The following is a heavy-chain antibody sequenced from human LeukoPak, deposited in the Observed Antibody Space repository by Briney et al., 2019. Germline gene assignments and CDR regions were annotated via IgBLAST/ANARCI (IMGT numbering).Heavy chain of an antibody. CDR2: IIPILGIA. D-gene: IGHD5-18*01. V-gene: IGHV1-69*04. J-gene: IGHJ4*02. CDR3: ARGGYSYASKFDY. Sequence: ASVKVSCKASGGTFSSYAISWVRQAPGQGLEWMGRIIPILGIANYAQKFQGRVTITADKSTSTAYMELSSLRSEDTAVYYCARGGYSYASKFDYWAREPWSPSPQ. CDR1: GGTFSSYA.